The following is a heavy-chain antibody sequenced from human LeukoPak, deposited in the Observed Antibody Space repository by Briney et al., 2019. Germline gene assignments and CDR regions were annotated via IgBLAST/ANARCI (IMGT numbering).Heavy chain of an antibody. D-gene: IGHD4-17*01. J-gene: IGHJ5*02. CDR2: ISHSGST. CDR1: GGSLNGYY. CDR3: ARGSLTTVTTWNNWFDP. V-gene: IGHV4-34*01. Sequence: SETLSLTCAVYGGSLNGYYWSWIRQPPGKGLEWIGEISHSGSTNYNPSLKSRVTVSVDTSKNQFSLKLSSVTAADTAVYYCARGSLTTVTTWNNWFDPCGQGALVTVSS.